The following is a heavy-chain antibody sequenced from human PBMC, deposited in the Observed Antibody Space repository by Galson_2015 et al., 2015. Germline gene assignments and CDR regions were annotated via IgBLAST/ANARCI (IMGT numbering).Heavy chain of an antibody. D-gene: IGHD4-17*01. Sequence: SLRLSCAASGFTFSRYSMDWVRQAPGKGLEWLSYISGSSGTIHYADSVKGRFTTSRDNAKNSLYLQMTSLRDEDTAIYYCAKDPNGDYVGAFDTWGHGTLVTVSS. CDR1: GFTFSRYS. CDR2: ISGSSGTI. CDR3: AKDPNGDYVGAFDT. V-gene: IGHV3-48*02. J-gene: IGHJ3*02.